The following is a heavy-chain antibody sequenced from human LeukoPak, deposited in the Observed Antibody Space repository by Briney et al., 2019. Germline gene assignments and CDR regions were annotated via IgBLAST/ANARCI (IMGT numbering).Heavy chain of an antibody. J-gene: IGHJ4*02. CDR1: GGTTSA. V-gene: IGHV1-69*06. CDR2: ILPSVGTA. CDR3: ARVRYRLAETYIDY. Sequence: SVKVSCKASGGTTSAIGWVRQAPGQGLEWMGGILPSVGTAHSSQKFQGRVTITADKSTSTAYMELSRLRSDDTAVYYCARVRYRLAETYIDYWGQGTLVTVSS. D-gene: IGHD3-16*01.